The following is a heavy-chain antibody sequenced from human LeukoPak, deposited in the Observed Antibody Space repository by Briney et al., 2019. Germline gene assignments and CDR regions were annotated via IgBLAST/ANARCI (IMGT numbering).Heavy chain of an antibody. CDR1: GYSFTNYW. CDR3: AIGGDSSTSCYRCFNY. D-gene: IGHD2-2*01. Sequence: ESLKISCEGSGYSFTNYWIGWVRQMPGKGLEWMGIIYPDDSDTRYSPSFQGQVTISADKSIGTAYLQWSSLKASDTAMYYCAIGGDSSTSCYRCFNYWGQGTLVTVSS. J-gene: IGHJ4*02. CDR2: IYPDDSDT. V-gene: IGHV5-51*01.